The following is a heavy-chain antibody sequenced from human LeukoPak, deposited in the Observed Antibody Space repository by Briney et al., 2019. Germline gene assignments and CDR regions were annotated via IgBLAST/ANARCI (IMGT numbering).Heavy chain of an antibody. CDR2: IFGSGGSP. CDR1: GFTFGSHA. CDR3: ASPTGRYYDFWSGYFN. D-gene: IGHD3-3*01. J-gene: IGHJ4*02. V-gene: IGHV3-23*01. Sequence: GGSLRLSCEASGFTFGSHAMYWVRQAPGKGLEWVAGIFGSGGSPHYADPVKGRFTISRDNSKNTLYLQMNSLRAEDTAVYYCASPTGRYYDFWSGYFNWGQGTLVTVSS.